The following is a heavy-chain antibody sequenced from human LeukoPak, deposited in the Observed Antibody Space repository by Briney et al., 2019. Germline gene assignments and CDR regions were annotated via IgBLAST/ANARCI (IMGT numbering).Heavy chain of an antibody. CDR1: GGSISSYY. CDR2: IYYSGST. V-gene: IGHV4-59*01. Sequence: SETLSLTCTVSGGSISSYYWSWIRQPPGKGLEWIGYIYYSGSTNYKPSLKSRVTISVDTSKNQFSLKLSSVTAADTAVYYCARIQGWFDPWGQGTLVTVSS. CDR3: ARIQGWFDP. J-gene: IGHJ5*02.